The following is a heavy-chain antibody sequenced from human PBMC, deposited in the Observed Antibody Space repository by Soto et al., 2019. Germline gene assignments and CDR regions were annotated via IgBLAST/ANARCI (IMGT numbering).Heavy chain of an antibody. V-gene: IGHV1-8*01. D-gene: IGHD2-15*01. CDR3: AREPCSGGSCYRWLDP. Sequence: GAPVKVSCKGSGYTLTRYDINWVRQATGQGLEWMGWMNPNSGNTGYAQKFQGRVTMTRNTSISTAYMELSSLRSEDTAVYYCAREPCSGGSCYRWLDPWGQGTLVTVSS. CDR1: GYTLTRYD. CDR2: MNPNSGNT. J-gene: IGHJ5*02.